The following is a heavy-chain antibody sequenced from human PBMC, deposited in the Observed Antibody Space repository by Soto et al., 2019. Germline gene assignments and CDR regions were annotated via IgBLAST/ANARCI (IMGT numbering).Heavy chain of an antibody. CDR1: GGSISRGGYS. CDR2: IYHSGST. D-gene: IGHD2-21*01. V-gene: IGHV4-30-2*01. J-gene: IGHJ6*02. CDR3: ARGRYCGDSKCYDYYYGMDV. Sequence: TLSLTCAVSGGSISRGGYSWSWIRQPPGKGLEWIGYIYHSGSTCYKPSLKSRVTISVDRSKNQVSLKLSSVTAAGTAVYYCARGRYCGDSKCYDYYYGMDVWGQGTTITVSS.